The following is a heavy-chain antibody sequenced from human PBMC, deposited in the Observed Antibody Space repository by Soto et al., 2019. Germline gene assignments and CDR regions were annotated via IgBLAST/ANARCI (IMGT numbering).Heavy chain of an antibody. Sequence: GGSLRLSCAASGFTFSSYGVHWVRQAPGKGLEWVAVISYDGSNKYYADSVKGRFTISRDNSKNTLYLQMNSLRAEDTAVYYCAKEQRWGYSSSSLYYYYGMDVWGQGTTVTVSS. D-gene: IGHD6-6*01. CDR3: AKEQRWGYSSSSLYYYYGMDV. J-gene: IGHJ6*02. V-gene: IGHV3-30*18. CDR1: GFTFSSYG. CDR2: ISYDGSNK.